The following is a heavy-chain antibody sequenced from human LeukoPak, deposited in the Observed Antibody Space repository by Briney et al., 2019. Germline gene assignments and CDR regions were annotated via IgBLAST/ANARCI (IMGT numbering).Heavy chain of an antibody. J-gene: IGHJ4*02. Sequence: GSLRLSCAASGFTVSSNYMSWIRQPPGKGLEWIGYVYNSGTTNYNPSLKSRVTISVDTSKNQFSLKLTSVTAADTAVYYCAQTTGWPGFDYWGQGTLVTVSS. CDR2: VYNSGTT. D-gene: IGHD6-19*01. CDR1: GFTVSSNY. CDR3: AQTTGWPGFDY. V-gene: IGHV4-59*02.